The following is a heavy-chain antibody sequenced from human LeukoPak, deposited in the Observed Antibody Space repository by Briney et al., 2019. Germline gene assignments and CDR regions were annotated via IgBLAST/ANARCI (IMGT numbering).Heavy chain of an antibody. D-gene: IGHD2-15*01. Sequence: ASVKVSCKVSGYTLSELSIHWVRQAPGKGLEWMGGFDPEDGETIYAQKFQGRVTMTEDTSTDTAYMELTSLRSDDTAVYYCARAGAVVDNWFDPWGQGTLVTVSS. CDR2: FDPEDGET. CDR3: ARAGAVVDNWFDP. J-gene: IGHJ5*02. CDR1: GYTLSELS. V-gene: IGHV1-24*01.